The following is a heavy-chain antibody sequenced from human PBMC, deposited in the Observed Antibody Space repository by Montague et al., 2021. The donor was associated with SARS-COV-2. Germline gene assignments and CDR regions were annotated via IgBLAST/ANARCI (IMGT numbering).Heavy chain of an antibody. CDR1: GGSISSSSYY. CDR2: IYYRGST. CDR3: ATQEDPSGWIPGPFDF. J-gene: IGHJ4*02. D-gene: IGHD6-19*01. Sequence: SETLSLTCTVSGGSISSSSYYWAWIRQPPGKGLEWIESIYYRGSTYYNPSLKSRVIISVDTSKNQLSLKLSSVTAADTAVYYCATQEDPSGWIPGPFDFWGQGTLLTVSS. V-gene: IGHV4-39*01.